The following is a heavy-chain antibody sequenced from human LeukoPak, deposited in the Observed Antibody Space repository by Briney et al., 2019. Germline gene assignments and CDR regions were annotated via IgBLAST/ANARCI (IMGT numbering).Heavy chain of an antibody. J-gene: IGHJ6*03. Sequence: WASVSVSCTASGYTFTGYYMHWVRQAPGQGLEWMGWINPNSGGTNYAQKFQGRVTLTRDPSISPAYMALSRLRSDDTAVYYCATYSSSPRKDHYYSYMDVWGKGTTVTVSS. CDR3: ATYSSSPRKDHYYSYMDV. V-gene: IGHV1-2*02. CDR1: GYTFTGYY. D-gene: IGHD6-6*01. CDR2: INPNSGGT.